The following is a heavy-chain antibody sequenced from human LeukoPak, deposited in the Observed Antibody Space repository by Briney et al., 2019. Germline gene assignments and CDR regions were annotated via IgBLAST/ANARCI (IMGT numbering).Heavy chain of an antibody. CDR3: ARDRDGFDI. CDR1: GFTFSSYW. V-gene: IGHV3-74*01. J-gene: IGHJ3*02. CDR2: IYNDGSTT. Sequence: GGSLRLSCAASGFTFSSYWIHWVRQAPGKGLVWVSGIYNDGSTTKYADSVKGRFTPSRDNAKNTVYLQMNSLTAEDTTVYYCARDRDGFDIWGQGTMVTVSS.